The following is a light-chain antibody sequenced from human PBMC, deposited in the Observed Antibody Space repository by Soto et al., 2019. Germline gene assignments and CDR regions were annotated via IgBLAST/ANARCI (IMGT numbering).Light chain of an antibody. CDR1: QSVSSN. CDR2: GAS. V-gene: IGKV3-15*01. J-gene: IGKJ3*01. Sequence: EIVMTQSPATLSVSPGERATLSCRASQSVSSNLAWYQQKPGQAPRLLIYGASTRATGIPARFSGSGSGTEFTLTISSLQSEDFAVYYCQQYNYWPNFGPGTKVDIK. CDR3: QQYNYWPN.